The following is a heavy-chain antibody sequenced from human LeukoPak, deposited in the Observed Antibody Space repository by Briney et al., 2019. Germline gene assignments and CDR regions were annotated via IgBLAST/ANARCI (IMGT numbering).Heavy chain of an antibody. D-gene: IGHD6-13*01. Sequence: PSETLSLNCTVYAGSISSNYWSWIRQPPGQGLEWIVRTYTSESTNDNPSLKSRVTISVDKSKNQFSLQLSSVTAADTAVYYCARGTGYSSSWFGDAFDIWGQGTMVTVSS. CDR3: ARGTGYSSSWFGDAFDI. J-gene: IGHJ3*02. CDR1: AGSISSNY. CDR2: TYTSEST. V-gene: IGHV4-4*07.